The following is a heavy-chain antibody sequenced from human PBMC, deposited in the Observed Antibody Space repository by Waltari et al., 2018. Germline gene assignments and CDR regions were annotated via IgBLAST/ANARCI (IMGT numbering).Heavy chain of an antibody. CDR3: PRDTEGGRQGASYDY. D-gene: IGHD2-15*01. V-gene: IGHV4-39*07. Sequence: QLQLQESEPGLVKPSETLSLTCTVSGGSIRTSFHWGWIRHPPGKGLEWIGRVYYSGITHCSPSLTRRVTISVDTSTNQFSLNLTSVTAADTAVYYCPRDTEGGRQGASYDYWGPGPLATVSS. CDR2: VYYSGIT. J-gene: IGHJ4*02. CDR1: GGSIRTSFH.